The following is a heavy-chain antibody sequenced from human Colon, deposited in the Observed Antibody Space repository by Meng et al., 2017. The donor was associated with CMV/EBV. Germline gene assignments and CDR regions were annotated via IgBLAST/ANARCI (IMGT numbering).Heavy chain of an antibody. CDR2: IYHTGTT. Sequence: SETLFLTCNVSGYSISSGFYWGWVRQPPGKGLEWIGQIYHTGTTQYNPPLKSRVTLSVDTSKNQFYLTLAAVTAADTAVYYGSRQARDWGPGTLITVSS. CDR1: GYSISSGFY. J-gene: IGHJ4*02. V-gene: IGHV4-38-2*02. CDR3: SRQARD.